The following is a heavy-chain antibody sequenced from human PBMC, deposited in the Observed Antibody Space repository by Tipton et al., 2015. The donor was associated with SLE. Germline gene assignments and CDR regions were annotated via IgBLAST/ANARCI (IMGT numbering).Heavy chain of an antibody. CDR1: GFTFSSYA. D-gene: IGHD3-3*01. J-gene: IGHJ4*02. Sequence: SLRLSCAASGFTFSSYAMHWVRQAPGKGLEWVAVISYDGSNKYYADSVKGRFTISRDNSKNTLYLQMNSLRAEDTAVYYCARDGGITIFGVVIRGYFDYWGQGTLVTVSS. CDR2: ISYDGSNK. V-gene: IGHV3-30*04. CDR3: ARDGGITIFGVVIRGYFDY.